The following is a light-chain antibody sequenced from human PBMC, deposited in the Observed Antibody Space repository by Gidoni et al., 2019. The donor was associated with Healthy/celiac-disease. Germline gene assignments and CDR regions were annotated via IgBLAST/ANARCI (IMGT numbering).Light chain of an antibody. CDR2: DAS. Sequence: SQMTQSPSSLSASEGDRVTITCRASQSISSYLNWYQQKPGKAPKLLIYDASSLQSGVPSRFSGSGSGTDFTLTISSLQPEDFATYYCQQSYSTPLTFGGGTKVEIK. V-gene: IGKV1-39*01. CDR1: QSISSY. J-gene: IGKJ4*01. CDR3: QQSYSTPLT.